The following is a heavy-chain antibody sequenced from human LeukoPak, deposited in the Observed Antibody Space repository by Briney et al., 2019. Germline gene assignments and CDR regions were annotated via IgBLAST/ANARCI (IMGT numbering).Heavy chain of an antibody. CDR2: INPSGGST. D-gene: IGHD3-22*01. CDR3: AREGITTTSVGSGSAFDI. J-gene: IGHJ3*02. V-gene: IGHV1-46*01. Sequence: GASVKVSCKASGYTFTSYYIHWVRQAPGQGLEWMGIINPSGGSTSYAQKFQGRVTMTRDTSTSTVYMELSSLRSEDTAVYYCAREGITTTSVGSGSAFDIWGQGTMVTVSS. CDR1: GYTFTSYY.